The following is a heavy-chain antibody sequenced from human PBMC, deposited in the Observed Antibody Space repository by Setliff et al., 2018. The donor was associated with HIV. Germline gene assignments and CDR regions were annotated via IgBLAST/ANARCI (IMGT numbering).Heavy chain of an antibody. CDR3: ARWCAAAGCYPAIYHFDS. Sequence: ASVKVSCKASGYTFSEYAIHWVRQAPGQRLEWMGRIDTDNGYRRYSPKLQGRVTITKDTSANTAYMELRGLRSEDSAVYYCARWCAAAGCYPAIYHFDSWGQGTLVTVSS. CDR2: IDTDNGYR. J-gene: IGHJ4*02. CDR1: GYTFSEYA. D-gene: IGHD2-2*01. V-gene: IGHV1-3*04.